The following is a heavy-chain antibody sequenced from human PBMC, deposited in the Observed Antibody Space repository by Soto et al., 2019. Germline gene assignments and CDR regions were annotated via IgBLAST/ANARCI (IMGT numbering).Heavy chain of an antibody. CDR3: ASDHYDFWSGYSLYT. D-gene: IGHD3-3*01. Sequence: ASVKVSCKASGYTFTSYDINWVRQATGQGLEWMGWMNPNSGNTGYAQKFQGRVAMTRNTSISTAYMELSRLRSEDTAVYYCASDHYDFWSGYSLYTWGQGTLVTVSS. CDR2: MNPNSGNT. CDR1: GYTFTSYD. V-gene: IGHV1-8*01. J-gene: IGHJ4*02.